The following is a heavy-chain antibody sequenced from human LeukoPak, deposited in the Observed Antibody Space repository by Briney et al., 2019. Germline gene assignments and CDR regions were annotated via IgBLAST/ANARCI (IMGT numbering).Heavy chain of an antibody. V-gene: IGHV3-23*01. CDR2: ISGSGGST. CDR3: AKSVRYCTYTTCSSYYYYGMDV. Sequence: GGSLRLSCAASGFTFSSYAMSWVRQAPGKGLEWVSAISGSGGSTYYADSVKGRFTISRDNSKNTLYVQMNSLRAEDTAVYFCAKSVRYCTYTTCSSYYYYGMDVWGQGTTVTVSS. CDR1: GFTFSSYA. J-gene: IGHJ6*02. D-gene: IGHD2-2*01.